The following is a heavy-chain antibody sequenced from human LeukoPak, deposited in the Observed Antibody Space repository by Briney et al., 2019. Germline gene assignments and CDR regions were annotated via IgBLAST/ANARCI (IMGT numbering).Heavy chain of an antibody. V-gene: IGHV3-66*01. Sequence: GGSLRLSCAASGITVSSSYMSWVRQAPGKGLEWISFIYSSGTTYYADSVRGRFTISRDNSKTTLYLQMNSLRAEDAAVYYCARELELATIYYWGQGTVITVSS. CDR3: ARELELATIYY. CDR1: GITVSSSY. J-gene: IGHJ4*02. CDR2: IYSSGTT. D-gene: IGHD5-24*01.